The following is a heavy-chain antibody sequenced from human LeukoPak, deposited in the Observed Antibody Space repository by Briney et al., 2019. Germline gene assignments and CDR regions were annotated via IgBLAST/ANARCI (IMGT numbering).Heavy chain of an antibody. CDR2: IYTSGST. CDR3: ARERYDILTGYDIGTFDY. V-gene: IGHV4-4*07. J-gene: IGHJ4*02. Sequence: PSETLSLTCTVSGGSISSYYWSWIRQPAGKGLEWIGRIYTSGSTNYNPSLKSRVTMSVDTSKNQFSLKLGSVTAADTAVYYCARERYDILTGYDIGTFDYWGQGTLVTVSS. D-gene: IGHD3-9*01. CDR1: GGSISSYY.